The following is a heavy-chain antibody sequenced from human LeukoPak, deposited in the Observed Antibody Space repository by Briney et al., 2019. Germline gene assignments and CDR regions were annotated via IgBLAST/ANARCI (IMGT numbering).Heavy chain of an antibody. CDR1: GFTFKDYT. CDR2: IKQDGSEK. D-gene: IGHD3-22*01. J-gene: IGHJ4*02. CDR3: ARERYDSSGYGPGFDY. Sequence: GGSLRLSCAASGFTFKDYTMNWVRQAPGKGLEWVANIKQDGSEKYYVDSVKGRFTISRDNAKNSLYLQMNSLRAEDTAVYYCARERYDSSGYGPGFDYWGQGTLVTVSS. V-gene: IGHV3-7*01.